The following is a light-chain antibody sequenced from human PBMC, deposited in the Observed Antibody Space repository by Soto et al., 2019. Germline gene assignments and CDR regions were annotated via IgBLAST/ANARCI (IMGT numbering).Light chain of an antibody. CDR3: SSYTDSSNYV. V-gene: IGLV2-14*01. J-gene: IGLJ1*01. Sequence: QSVLTQPASVSGSPGQSITISCTGTRSDLAIYNYVSWYQQQPGKAPKLMIYQVNHRPSGVSHRFAGSRSGHTASLTISGLKAEDEDEYYCSSYTDSSNYVFGTGTKLTVL. CDR1: RSDLAIYNY. CDR2: QVN.